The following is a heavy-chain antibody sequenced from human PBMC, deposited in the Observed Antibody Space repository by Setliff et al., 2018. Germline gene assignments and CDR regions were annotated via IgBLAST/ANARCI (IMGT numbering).Heavy chain of an antibody. CDR2: IYTSGGT. V-gene: IGHV4-4*08. CDR1: GDSMNDNH. CDR3: ARGVSSVSWTPRY. Sequence: SETLSLTCNVSGDSMNDNHWTWIRQPPGKGLEWIGYIYTSGGTNYNPSLRSRVTISVDMSKNQFSLKLSSVIAADTAVYYCARGVSSVSWTPRYWGRGILVTVSS. J-gene: IGHJ4*02. D-gene: IGHD6-19*01.